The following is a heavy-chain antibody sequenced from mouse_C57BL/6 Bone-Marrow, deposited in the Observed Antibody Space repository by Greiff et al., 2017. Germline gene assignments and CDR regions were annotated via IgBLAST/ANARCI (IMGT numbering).Heavy chain of an antibody. CDR1: GYTFTDYN. CDR3: ARLPGAMDY. V-gene: IGHV1-22*01. CDR2: INPNNGGT. Sequence: EVKLQESGPELVKPGASVKMSCKASGYTFTDYNMHWVKQSHGKSLEWIGYINPNNGGTSYNQKFKGKATLTVNKSSSTAYMELRSLTSEDSAVYYCARLPGAMDYWGQGTSVTVSS. J-gene: IGHJ4*01.